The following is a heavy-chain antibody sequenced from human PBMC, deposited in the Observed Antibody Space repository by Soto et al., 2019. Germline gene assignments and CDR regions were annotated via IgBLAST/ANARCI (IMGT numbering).Heavy chain of an antibody. Sequence: ASVKVSCKASGYTFTGYYMHWVRQAPGQGLEWMGWINPNSGGTNYAQKFQGRVTMTRDTSTSTAYMELSRLRSDDTAVYYCARDLIAAAGDNWFDPWGQGTLVTVSS. J-gene: IGHJ5*02. CDR3: ARDLIAAAGDNWFDP. CDR1: GYTFTGYY. V-gene: IGHV1-2*02. CDR2: INPNSGGT. D-gene: IGHD6-13*01.